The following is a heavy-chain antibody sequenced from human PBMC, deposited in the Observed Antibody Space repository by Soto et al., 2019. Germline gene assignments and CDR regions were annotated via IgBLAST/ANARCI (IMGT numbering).Heavy chain of an antibody. J-gene: IGHJ6*03. CDR3: ARGRPQKGGYCSSTSCYSYYYYYMDV. V-gene: IGHV4-59*01. CDR2: IYYSGST. D-gene: IGHD2-2*01. Sequence: SETLSLTCTVSGGSISSYYWSWIRQPPGKGLEWIGYIYYSGSTNYNPSLKSRVTISVDTSKNQFSLKLSSVTTADTAVYYCARGRPQKGGYCSSTSCYSYYYYYMDVWGKGTTVTVSS. CDR1: GGSISSYY.